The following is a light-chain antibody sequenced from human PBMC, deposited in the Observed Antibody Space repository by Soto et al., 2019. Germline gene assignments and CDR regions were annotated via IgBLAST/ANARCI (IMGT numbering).Light chain of an antibody. CDR1: QRISNW. CDR2: AAS. CDR3: QQASSFPFP. Sequence: DIQMTQSPSSVSASVGDRVTISCRASQRISNWLAWDQQKPGKAPNLLIYAASTLQSGAPSRFSGSGSGTDFILTISSLQPEESGTYYCQQASSFPFPFGPGTKVDV. J-gene: IGKJ3*01. V-gene: IGKV1-12*01.